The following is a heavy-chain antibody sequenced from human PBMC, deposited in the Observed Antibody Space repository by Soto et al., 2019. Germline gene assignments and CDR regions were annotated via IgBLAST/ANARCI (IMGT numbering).Heavy chain of an antibody. CDR1: GFTFRSYS. D-gene: IGHD3-22*01. CDR2: ITTSSSYV. Sequence: GGSLRLFXVAWGFTFRSYSMKGVRQAPGKGLEWVSSITTSSSYVYYAASVKGRFAISRDNAKNSLFLQMNSLRAEDTAVYYCAIYYDSSGYFAALDYWGQGTLVTVPS. V-gene: IGHV3-21*01. CDR3: AIYYDSSGYFAALDY. J-gene: IGHJ4*02.